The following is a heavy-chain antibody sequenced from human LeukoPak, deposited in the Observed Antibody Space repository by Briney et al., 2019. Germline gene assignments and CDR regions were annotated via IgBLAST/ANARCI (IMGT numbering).Heavy chain of an antibody. CDR2: FNTNTGNP. CDR3: AREVAPGGFDY. J-gene: IGHJ4*02. D-gene: IGHD4-23*01. V-gene: IGHV7-4-1*02. CDR1: GYTFTSYY. Sequence: GASVKVSCKASGYTFTSYYMHWVRQAPGQGLEWMGWFNTNTGNPTYAQGFTGRFVFSLDISVTTAYLQISSLKAEDTAVYYCAREVAPGGFDYWGQGTLATVSS.